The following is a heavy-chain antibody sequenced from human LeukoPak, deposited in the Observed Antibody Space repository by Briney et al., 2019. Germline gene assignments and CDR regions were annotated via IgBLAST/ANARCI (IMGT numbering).Heavy chain of an antibody. Sequence: PGGSLRLSCAASGFTFSSYSMNWVRQAPGKGLEGVSSISSSSSYIYYADSVKGRFTISRQNPKNSLYLQVNTLRAEDTAVYYCARVMRYYFDYWGQGTLLTVSS. D-gene: IGHD2-8*01. V-gene: IGHV3-21*01. CDR1: GFTFSSYS. CDR3: ARVMRYYFDY. J-gene: IGHJ4*02. CDR2: ISSSSSYI.